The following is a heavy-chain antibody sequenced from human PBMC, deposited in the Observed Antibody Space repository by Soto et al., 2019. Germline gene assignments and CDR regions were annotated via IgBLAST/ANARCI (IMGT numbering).Heavy chain of an antibody. V-gene: IGHV3-30-3*01. CDR1: GFTFSSYA. CDR3: ARAAEEAYYYYGMDV. J-gene: IGHJ6*02. CDR2: ISYDGSNK. Sequence: QVQLVESGGGVVQPGRSLRLSCAASGFTFSSYAMHWVRQAPGKGLEWVAVISYDGSNKYYADSVKGRFTISRDNSKNTLYLQMNSLRAEDTAVYYCARAAEEAYYYYGMDVWGQGTTVTVSS.